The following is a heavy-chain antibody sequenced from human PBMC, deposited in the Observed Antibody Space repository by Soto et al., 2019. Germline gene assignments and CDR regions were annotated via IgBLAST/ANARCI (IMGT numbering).Heavy chain of an antibody. CDR2: IIPIFGTA. D-gene: IGHD2-2*03. CDR3: ARDGLGKRYYYGMDV. J-gene: IGHJ6*02. Sequence: ASVKVSCKASGGTFSSDAISWVRQAPGQGLEWMGGIIPIFGTANYAQRFQGRVTITADESTSTAYMELSSLRSEDTAVYYCARDGLGKRYYYGMDVWGQGTTVTVS. V-gene: IGHV1-69*13. CDR1: GGTFSSDA.